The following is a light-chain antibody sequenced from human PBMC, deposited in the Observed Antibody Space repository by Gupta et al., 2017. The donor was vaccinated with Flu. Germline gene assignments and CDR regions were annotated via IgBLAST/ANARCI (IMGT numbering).Light chain of an antibody. CDR2: EAS. CDR1: QSVSGY. CDR3: QQRTNWLLT. J-gene: IGKJ4*01. Sequence: VLTQSQATLSLSPGERATLSCRASQSVSGYLAWYQQRPGQAPRLLIYEASNRATGIPARFSGSGSGTDFTLTISSLEPEDFAVYYCQQRTNWLLTFGGGTKVEI. V-gene: IGKV3-11*01.